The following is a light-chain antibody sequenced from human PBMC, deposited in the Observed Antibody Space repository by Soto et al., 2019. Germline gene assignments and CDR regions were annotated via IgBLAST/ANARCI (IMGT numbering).Light chain of an antibody. CDR2: DDT. J-gene: IGLJ1*01. CDR1: VGL. Sequence: QSALTQPASVSGSPGQSITISCTGTVGLVSWYQQHPGKVPKLIIYDDTKRPSGVSSRFSGSKSGNTASLTISGLQTEDAADYYCCLYVGGSTYLFGTGTKVTVL. V-gene: IGLV2-23*01. CDR3: CLYVGGSTYL.